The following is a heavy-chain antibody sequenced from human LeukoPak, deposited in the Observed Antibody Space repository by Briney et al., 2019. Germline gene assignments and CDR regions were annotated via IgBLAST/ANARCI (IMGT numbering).Heavy chain of an antibody. J-gene: IGHJ4*02. CDR2: INPNSGGT. Sequence: GASVKVSCKTSGYTFTGYYMHWVRQAPGQGLEWMGWINPNSGGTNYAQKFQGRVTMTRDTSISTAYMELSRLRSDDAAVYYCAREGGSGRTFDYWGQGTLVTVSS. V-gene: IGHV1-2*02. D-gene: IGHD6-19*01. CDR1: GYTFTGYY. CDR3: AREGGSGRTFDY.